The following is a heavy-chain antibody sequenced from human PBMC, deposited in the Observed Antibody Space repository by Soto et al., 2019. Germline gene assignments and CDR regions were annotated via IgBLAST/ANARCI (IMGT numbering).Heavy chain of an antibody. V-gene: IGHV1-18*01. CDR2: ISAYNGNT. D-gene: IGHD6-13*01. Sequence: GASVKVSCKASGYTFTSYGISWVRQAPGQGLEWKGWISAYNGNTNYAQKLQGRVTMTTDTSTSTAYMELRSLRSDDTAVYYCARGPGSSSWYPNYYYYYMDVWGKGTTVTVS. CDR3: ARGPGSSSWYPNYYYYYMDV. CDR1: GYTFTSYG. J-gene: IGHJ6*03.